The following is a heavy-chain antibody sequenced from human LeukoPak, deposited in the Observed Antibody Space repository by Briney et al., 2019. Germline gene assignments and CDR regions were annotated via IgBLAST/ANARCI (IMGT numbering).Heavy chain of an antibody. Sequence: PGGSLRLSCAASGFTISRSSMHWVRQAPGKGLEWVADIKQDGSEKYYVDSVKGRFTISRQNAKNSLFLQMNSLRAEDTAVYYCARHRSGGSQDDAFDIWGQGTMVTVSS. D-gene: IGHD2-15*01. CDR3: ARHRSGGSQDDAFDI. CDR1: GFTISRSS. V-gene: IGHV3-7*01. CDR2: IKQDGSEK. J-gene: IGHJ3*02.